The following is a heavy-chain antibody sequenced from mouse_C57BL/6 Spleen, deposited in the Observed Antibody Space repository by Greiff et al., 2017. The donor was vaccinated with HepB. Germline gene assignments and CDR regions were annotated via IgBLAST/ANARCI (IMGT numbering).Heavy chain of an antibody. CDR3: SRYKVSNWDYFDY. Sequence: VQLKESVAELVRPGASVKLSCTASGFNIKNTYMHWVKQRPEQGLEWIGRIDPANGNTKYAPKFQGKATITADTSSNTAYLQLSSLTSEDTAIYYCSRYKVSNWDYFDYWGQGTTLTVSS. D-gene: IGHD4-1*02. J-gene: IGHJ2*01. CDR2: IDPANGNT. CDR1: GFNIKNTY. V-gene: IGHV14-3*01.